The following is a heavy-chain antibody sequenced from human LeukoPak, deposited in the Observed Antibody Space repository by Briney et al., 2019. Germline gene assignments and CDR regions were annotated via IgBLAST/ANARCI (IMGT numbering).Heavy chain of an antibody. CDR1: GYSFTSYW. CDR2: IYPGGSDT. Sequence: GESLKISCKGSGYSFTSYWIGWVRQMPGKGLEWMGIIYPGGSDTRYSPSFQGQVTISADKSISTAYLQWSSLKVSDTAMHYCTRRQGTTVDYWGQGTLVTVSS. V-gene: IGHV5-51*01. J-gene: IGHJ4*02. D-gene: IGHD4-11*01. CDR3: TRRQGTTVDY.